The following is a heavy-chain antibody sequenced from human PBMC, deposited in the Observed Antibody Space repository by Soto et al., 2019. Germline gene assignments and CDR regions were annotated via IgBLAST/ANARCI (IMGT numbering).Heavy chain of an antibody. V-gene: IGHV4-30-2*01. J-gene: IGHJ4*02. CDR2: IYHSGST. CDR1: GGSISSDGYS. CDR3: ARENNVLPGGYFDY. Sequence: QLQLQECGSGLVKPSQTLSLTCAVSGGSISSDGYSWSWIRQPPGKGLEWIGYIYHSGSTYYNPSLKSRVTISVDRSKNQFSLKLSSVTAADTAVYYCARENNVLPGGYFDYWGQGTLVTVSS. D-gene: IGHD3-10*01.